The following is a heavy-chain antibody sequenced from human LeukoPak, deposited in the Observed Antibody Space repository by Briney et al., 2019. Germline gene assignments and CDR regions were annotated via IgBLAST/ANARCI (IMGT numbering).Heavy chain of an antibody. CDR2: IYHSGST. CDR1: GYSISSGYY. V-gene: IGHV4-38-2*02. Sequence: SETLSLTCTVSGYSISSGYYWGWIRQPPGKGLEWIGSIYHSGSTYYNPSLKSRVTISVDTSKNQFSLKLSSVTAADTAVYFCARVGYYPDYYMDVWGKGTTVTVSS. J-gene: IGHJ6*03. D-gene: IGHD2-21*01. CDR3: ARVGYYPDYYMDV.